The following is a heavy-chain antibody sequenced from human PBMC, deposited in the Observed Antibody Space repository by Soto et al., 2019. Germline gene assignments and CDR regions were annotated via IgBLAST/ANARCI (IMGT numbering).Heavy chain of an antibody. V-gene: IGHV3-48*02. J-gene: IGHJ4*02. CDR2: ISSSSSTI. Sequence: LRLSCAASGFTFSSYSMNWVRQAPGKGLEWVSYISSSSSTIYYADSVKGRFTISRDNAKNSLYLQMNSLRDEDTAVYYCARDSVGYCTNGVCYTAVPNDYWGQGTLVTVSS. D-gene: IGHD2-8*01. CDR1: GFTFSSYS. CDR3: ARDSVGYCTNGVCYTAVPNDY.